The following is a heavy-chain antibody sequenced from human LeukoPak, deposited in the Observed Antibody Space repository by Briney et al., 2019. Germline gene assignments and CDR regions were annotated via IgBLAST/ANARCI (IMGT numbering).Heavy chain of an antibody. D-gene: IGHD6-6*01. J-gene: IGHJ4*02. CDR1: GYSFTSYW. Sequence: PGESLKISCKGSGYSFTSYWIGWVRQMPGKGLEWMGIIYPHDSDTTYSPSFQGQVTISADKSINTAYLQWSGLRASDTAIYYCARQKSSNDPFDFWGQGTLVTVSS. V-gene: IGHV5-51*01. CDR2: IYPHDSDT. CDR3: ARQKSSNDPFDF.